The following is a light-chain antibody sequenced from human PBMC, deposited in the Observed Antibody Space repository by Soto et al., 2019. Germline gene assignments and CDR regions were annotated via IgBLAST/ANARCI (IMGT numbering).Light chain of an antibody. J-gene: IGLJ3*02. CDR1: SSNIGSHS. CDR3: AIWDDRLNGPV. V-gene: IGLV1-44*01. Sequence: QSVLTQPPSASGTPGQRITISCSGSSSNIGSHSVNWYQQLPGTAPKLLIYRSSQRPSGVPDRFSGSKSGTSASLAISVLQSGDEADYYCAIWDDRLNGPVFGGGTKLTVL. CDR2: RSS.